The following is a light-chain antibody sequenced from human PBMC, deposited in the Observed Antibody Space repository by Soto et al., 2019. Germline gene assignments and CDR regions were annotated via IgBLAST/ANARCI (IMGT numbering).Light chain of an antibody. V-gene: IGLV2-14*01. CDR2: EVR. CDR3: CSYTRTSNHYF. Sequence: QSALTQPASVSGSPGQSITISCTGTSSDFGGYDYVSWYQQRPGKAPKLMIYEVRYRPSGVSNRFSGSKSGNTASLTISGLQAEDEAVYYCCSYTRTSNHYFFGSGTKVTVL. CDR1: SSDFGGYDY. J-gene: IGLJ1*01.